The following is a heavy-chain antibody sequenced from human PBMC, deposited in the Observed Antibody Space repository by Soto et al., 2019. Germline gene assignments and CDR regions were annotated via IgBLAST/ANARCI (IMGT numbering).Heavy chain of an antibody. CDR2: ISWNSANI. CDR3: AKDSYDTSSGLIDS. V-gene: IGHV3-9*01. CDR1: GFTFDDYA. J-gene: IGHJ4*02. D-gene: IGHD3-16*01. Sequence: PGGSLRLSCAASGFTFDDYAMHWVRQAPGKGLEWVSGISWNSANIPYADSVKGRVTISRDNAKNSLYLQMKSLRPEDTALYYCAKDSYDTSSGLIDSWGQGTQVTVSS.